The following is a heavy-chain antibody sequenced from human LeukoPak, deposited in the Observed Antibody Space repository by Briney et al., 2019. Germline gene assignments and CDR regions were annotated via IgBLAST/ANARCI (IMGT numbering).Heavy chain of an antibody. V-gene: IGHV3-9*01. CDR1: GFTFTTYW. D-gene: IGHD6-19*01. CDR3: AKGAGFFLQY. J-gene: IGHJ4*02. CDR2: ISRNSGSI. Sequence: GGSLRLSCAASGFTFTTYWMHWVRQAPGKGLEWVSGISRNSGSIDYADSVKGRFAISRDNAKNSLYLQMDRLRSEDTGLYYCAKGAGFFLQYWGQGTLVTVSS.